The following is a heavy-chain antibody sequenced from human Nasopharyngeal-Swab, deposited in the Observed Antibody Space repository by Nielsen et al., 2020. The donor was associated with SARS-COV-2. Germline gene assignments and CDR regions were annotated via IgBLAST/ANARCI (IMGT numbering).Heavy chain of an antibody. Sequence: SETLSLTCTVSGGSISSGGYYWSWIRQHPGKGLEWIGYIYYSGSTYYNPSLKSRVTISVDTSKNQFSLKLSSVTAADTAVYYCARGFEYGSGSYYRTYYYYYMDVWGKGTTVTVSS. CDR3: ARGFEYGSGSYYRTYYYYYMDV. CDR2: IYYSGST. J-gene: IGHJ6*03. V-gene: IGHV4-31*03. D-gene: IGHD3-10*01. CDR1: GGSISSGGYY.